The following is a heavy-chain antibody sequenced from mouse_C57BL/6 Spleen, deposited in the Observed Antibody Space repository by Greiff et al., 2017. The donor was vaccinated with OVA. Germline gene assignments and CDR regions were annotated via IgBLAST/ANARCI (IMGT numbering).Heavy chain of an antibody. CDR3: TAFDAPSYYFDY. CDR1: GFNIKDDY. CDR2: IDPENGDT. J-gene: IGHJ2*01. D-gene: IGHD2-3*01. Sequence: VQLKESGAELVRPGASVKLSCTASGFNIKDDYMHWVKQRPEQGLEWIGWIDPENGDTEYASKFQGKATITADTSSNTAYLQLSSLTSEDTAVYYCTAFDAPSYYFDYWGQGTTLTVSS. V-gene: IGHV14-4*01.